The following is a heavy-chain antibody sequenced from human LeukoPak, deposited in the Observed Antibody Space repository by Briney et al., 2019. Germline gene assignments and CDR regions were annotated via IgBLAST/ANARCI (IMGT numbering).Heavy chain of an antibody. Sequence: PGGSLRLSCAASGFTVISNYMTWVRQAPGKGLEWVSVIYSGGSTYYADSVKGRFTISRDKPKNTLYLQMNSLRAEDTAVYYCARGADYFDYWGQGTLVTVSS. CDR3: ARGADYFDY. J-gene: IGHJ4*02. CDR1: GFTVISNY. CDR2: IYSGGST. V-gene: IGHV3-66*02.